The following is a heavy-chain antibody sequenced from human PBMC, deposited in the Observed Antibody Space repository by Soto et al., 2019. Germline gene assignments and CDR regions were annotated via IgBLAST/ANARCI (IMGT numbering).Heavy chain of an antibody. CDR3: ASIFRRSSTDKPYYYYMDV. CDR2: INAGNGNT. Sequence: ASVKVSCKASGYTFTSYAMHWVRQAPGQRLEWMGWINAGNGNTKYSQKFQGRVTITRDTSASTAYMELSSLRSEDTAVYYCASIFRRSSTDKPYYYYMDVWGKGTTVTVSS. J-gene: IGHJ6*03. CDR1: GYTFTSYA. D-gene: IGHD6-13*01. V-gene: IGHV1-3*01.